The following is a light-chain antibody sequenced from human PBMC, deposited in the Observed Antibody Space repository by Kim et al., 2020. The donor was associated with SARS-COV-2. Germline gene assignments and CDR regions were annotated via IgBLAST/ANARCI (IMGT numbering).Light chain of an antibody. Sequence: EIVLTQSPGTLSLSPGERATLSCRASQSVSSSYLAWYQQKPGQAPRLLIYGASSRATGIPDRFSGSGSGTDFTLTISRLEPEDFAVYYCQQYGSSPGTFGGGTKGDIK. V-gene: IGKV3-20*01. CDR3: QQYGSSPGT. J-gene: IGKJ4*01. CDR1: QSVSSSY. CDR2: GAS.